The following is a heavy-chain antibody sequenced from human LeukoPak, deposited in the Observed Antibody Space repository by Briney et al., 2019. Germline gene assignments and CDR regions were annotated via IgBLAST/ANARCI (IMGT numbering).Heavy chain of an antibody. D-gene: IGHD3-22*01. Sequence: ASVKVSCKASGYTFTSYYMHWVRQAPGQGLEWMGWINPNSGGTNYAQKFQGRVTMTRDTSISTAYMELSRLRSDDTAVYYCARSTYYNDSSGYYLDYFDYWGQGTLVTVSS. CDR1: GYTFTSYY. CDR2: INPNSGGT. CDR3: ARSTYYNDSSGYYLDYFDY. V-gene: IGHV1-2*02. J-gene: IGHJ4*02.